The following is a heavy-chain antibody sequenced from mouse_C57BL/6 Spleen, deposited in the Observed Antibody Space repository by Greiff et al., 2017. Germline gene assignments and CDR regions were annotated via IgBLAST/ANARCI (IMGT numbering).Heavy chain of an antibody. CDR3: ARLWDLYYFDY. D-gene: IGHD4-1*01. Sequence: EVKLMESGGDLVKPGGSLKLSCAASGFTFSSSGMSWVRQTPDKRLEWVATISSGGSYTYYPDSVKGRFTISRDNAKNTLYLQMSSLKSEDTAMYYCARLWDLYYFDYWGQGTTLTVSS. CDR1: GFTFSSSG. CDR2: ISSGGSYT. V-gene: IGHV5-6*01. J-gene: IGHJ2*01.